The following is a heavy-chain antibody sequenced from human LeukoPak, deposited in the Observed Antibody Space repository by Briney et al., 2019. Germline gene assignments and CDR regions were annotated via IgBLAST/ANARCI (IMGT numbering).Heavy chain of an antibody. D-gene: IGHD5-12*01. J-gene: IGHJ6*03. CDR3: ARDGGSGYATYYYMDV. CDR1: GYSISSGFY. V-gene: IGHV4-38-2*02. CDR2: IYHSGTT. Sequence: SETLSLTCAVSGYSISSGFYWGWMRQPPGKGLDWIGSIYHSGTTSSNPSPKSRVTISVDTSKNQFSLKRTSVTAADTAVYYSARDGGSGYATYYYMDVWGKGTTVTVSS.